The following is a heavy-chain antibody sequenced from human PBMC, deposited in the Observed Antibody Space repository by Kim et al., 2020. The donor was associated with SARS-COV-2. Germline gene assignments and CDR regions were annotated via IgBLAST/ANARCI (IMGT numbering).Heavy chain of an antibody. Sequence: AQKFQGRITITADESTSTAYMELSSIRSEDTAVYSCARTPITMMADAFDIWGQGTMVTVSS. J-gene: IGHJ3*02. V-gene: IGHV1-69*01. D-gene: IGHD3-22*01. CDR3: ARTPITMMADAFDI.